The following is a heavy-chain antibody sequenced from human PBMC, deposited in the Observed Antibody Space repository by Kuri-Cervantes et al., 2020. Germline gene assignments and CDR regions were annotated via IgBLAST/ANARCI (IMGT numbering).Heavy chain of an antibody. V-gene: IGHV4-59*10. CDR2: IYTSGST. D-gene: IGHD4-23*01. J-gene: IGHJ4*02. CDR3: ARGSDYGGKGY. Sequence: SQTLSLPCAVYGGSFSGYYWSWIRQPAGKGLEWIGRIYTSGSTNYNPSLKSRVTISVDTSKNQFSLKLSSVTAADTAVYYCARGSDYGGKGYWGQGTLVTVSS. CDR1: GGSFSGYY.